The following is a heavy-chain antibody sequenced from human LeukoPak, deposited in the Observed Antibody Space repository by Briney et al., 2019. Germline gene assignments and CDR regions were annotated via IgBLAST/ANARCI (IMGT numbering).Heavy chain of an antibody. CDR1: GFTLRNYG. Sequence: GGSLRLSCGASGFTLRNYGMTWVRQAPGKGLEWVSIISSAGATTYYAESVKGRFTISRDNSKNTVYLQMYSLRADDTAVYYCAKGNFYHHDPAGYLEEHALDMWGQGTMVTVPS. CDR3: AKGNFYHHDPAGYLEEHALDM. J-gene: IGHJ3*02. D-gene: IGHD3-9*01. V-gene: IGHV3-23*01. CDR2: ISSAGATT.